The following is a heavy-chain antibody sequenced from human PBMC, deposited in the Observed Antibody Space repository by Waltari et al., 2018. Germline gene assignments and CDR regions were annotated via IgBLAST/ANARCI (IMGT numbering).Heavy chain of an antibody. V-gene: IGHV1-69*05. Sequence: QVQLVQSGAEVKKPGSSVKVSCKASGGTFSSYAISWVRQAPGQGLEWMGGIIPIFGTANYAQKFQGRVTITTDESTSTAYMELSSLRSEDTAVYYCARAVYSHLTGYSYYYYYYMDVWGKGTTVTVSS. D-gene: IGHD3-9*01. CDR1: GGTFSSYA. CDR2: IIPIFGTA. J-gene: IGHJ6*03. CDR3: ARAVYSHLTGYSYYYYYYMDV.